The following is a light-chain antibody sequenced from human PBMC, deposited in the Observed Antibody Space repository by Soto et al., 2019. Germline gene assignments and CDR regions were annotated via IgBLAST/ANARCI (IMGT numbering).Light chain of an antibody. CDR3: SSYTSSSFYV. J-gene: IGLJ1*01. CDR2: DVS. Sequence: QSALTQPASVSGSPGQSITISCTGTSSDVGGYNYVSWYQQHPGKAPKLMIYDVSNRPSGVSNRFSGSKSGNTASLNISGLQAEDEADDYCSSYTSSSFYVFGTGTKLTVL. CDR1: SSDVGGYNY. V-gene: IGLV2-14*01.